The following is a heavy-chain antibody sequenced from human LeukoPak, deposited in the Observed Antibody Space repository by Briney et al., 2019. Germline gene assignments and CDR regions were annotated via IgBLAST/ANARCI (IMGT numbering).Heavy chain of an antibody. CDR1: GFTFSSYA. J-gene: IGHJ4*02. V-gene: IGHV3-23*01. D-gene: IGHD4-23*01. CDR3: AKDGGDGRWGLDY. Sequence: TGGSLRLSCAASGFTFSSYAMSWVRQAPGKGLEWVSIISGGGGTTYYADSVKGRFTISRDNSKNTLYLQMNSLRAEDTAVYHCAKDGGDGRWGLDYWGQGTLVTVSS. CDR2: ISGGGGTT.